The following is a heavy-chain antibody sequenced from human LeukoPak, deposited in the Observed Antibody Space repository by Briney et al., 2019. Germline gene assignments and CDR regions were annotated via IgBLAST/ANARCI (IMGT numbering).Heavy chain of an antibody. CDR3: ARSPGYSSSWPNDY. Sequence: GGSLRLSCAASGFTFSSYGMHWVRQAPGKGLEWVAVIWYDGSNKYYADSVKGRFTISRDNSKNTLYLQMNSLRAEDTAVYYCARSPGYSSSWPNDYWGQGTLVTVPS. CDR1: GFTFSSYG. V-gene: IGHV3-33*01. CDR2: IWYDGSNK. J-gene: IGHJ4*02. D-gene: IGHD6-13*01.